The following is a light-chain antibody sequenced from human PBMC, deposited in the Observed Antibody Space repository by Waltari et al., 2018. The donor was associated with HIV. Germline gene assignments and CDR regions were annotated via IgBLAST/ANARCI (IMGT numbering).Light chain of an antibody. CDR3: LLYYSGARV. CDR2: DTS. Sequence: QSVVTQAPSLTVSPGGTVTLTCGSGIGAVTTNAQPYWFPPKPGKAPRTLLYDTSDKPSWTPARFSGSLLGGKAALTLSGAQPEDEADYYCLLYYSGARVFGGGTRLTVL. J-gene: IGLJ2*01. V-gene: IGLV7-46*01. CDR1: IGAVTTNAQ.